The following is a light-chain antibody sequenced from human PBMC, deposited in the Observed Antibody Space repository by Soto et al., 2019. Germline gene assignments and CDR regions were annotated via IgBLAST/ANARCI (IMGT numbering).Light chain of an antibody. CDR3: QKCKVAPFT. V-gene: IGKV1-27*01. CDR1: QDIGNF. Sequence: IPMTQSPSSLSAFVGDRVTITCRASQDIGNFLAWYQQKPGKVPKLLIYAASTLQSGVPSRFIGSGSGTDFTLTISSLQPEDVATYYCQKCKVAPFTFGGGTKVEIK. CDR2: AAS. J-gene: IGKJ4*01.